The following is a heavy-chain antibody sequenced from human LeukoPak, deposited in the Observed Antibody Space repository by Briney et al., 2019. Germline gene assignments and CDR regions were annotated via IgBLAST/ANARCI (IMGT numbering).Heavy chain of an antibody. Sequence: SETLSLTCAVYGGSFSGYYWTWIRQPPGKGLEWIGEIYHSGSTNYNPSLKSRVTISVDKSKNQFSLKLSSVTAADTAVYYCARGYCSGGSCYSYYYYNYMDVWGKGTTGTVSS. CDR2: IYHSGST. CDR3: ARGYCSGGSCYSYYYYNYMDV. D-gene: IGHD2-15*01. J-gene: IGHJ6*03. CDR1: GGSFSGYY. V-gene: IGHV4-34*01.